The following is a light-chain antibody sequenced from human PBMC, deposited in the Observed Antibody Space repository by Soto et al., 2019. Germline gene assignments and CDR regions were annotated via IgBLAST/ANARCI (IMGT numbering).Light chain of an antibody. CDR3: RQYGSLWT. CDR2: GGS. J-gene: IGKJ1*01. Sequence: EIVLTQSPGTLSLSPGERATLSCRASQSVSSSYLAWYQQKPGQAPRPLIYGGSSRATGIPDRCSGSGSGTDFTLTISELEPEELAMCYCRQYGSLWTFGQGTKVEIK. V-gene: IGKV3-20*01. CDR1: QSVSSSY.